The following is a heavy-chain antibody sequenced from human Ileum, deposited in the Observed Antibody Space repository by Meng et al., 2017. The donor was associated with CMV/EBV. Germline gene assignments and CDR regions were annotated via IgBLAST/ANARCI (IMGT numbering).Heavy chain of an antibody. Sequence: QVQLVQSGAEVKKPGSSGKFSCKASGGTFSSYAISWVRQAPGQGLEWMGGIIPILGIANYAQKFQGRVTITADKSMSTAYMELSSLRSEDTAVYYCARGEGRDSGSYTLDYWGQGTLVTVSS. CDR1: GGTFSSYA. V-gene: IGHV1-69*10. D-gene: IGHD1-26*01. J-gene: IGHJ4*02. CDR3: ARGEGRDSGSYTLDY. CDR2: IIPILGIA.